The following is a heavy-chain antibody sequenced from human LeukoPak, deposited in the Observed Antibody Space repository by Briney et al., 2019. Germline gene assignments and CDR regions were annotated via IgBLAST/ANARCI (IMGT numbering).Heavy chain of an antibody. D-gene: IGHD5-24*01. CDR1: GYSFTSYW. CDR3: ARGSVEMATTLDDAFDI. V-gene: IGHV5-51*01. J-gene: IGHJ3*02. CDR2: IYPGDSDT. Sequence: GESLKISCKGSGYSFTSYWIGWVRQMPGKGPEWMGIIYPGDSDTRYSPSFQGQVTISVDKSISTAYLQWSSLKASDTAMYYCARGSVEMATTLDDAFDIWGQGTMVTVSS.